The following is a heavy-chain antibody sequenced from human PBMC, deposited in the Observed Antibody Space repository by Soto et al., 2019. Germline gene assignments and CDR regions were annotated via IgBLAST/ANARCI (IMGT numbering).Heavy chain of an antibody. D-gene: IGHD3-3*01. J-gene: IGHJ4*02. Sequence: GGSLRLSCAASGFTFSSAWMSWVRQAPGKGLEWVGRIKSKTDGGTTDYAAPVKGRFTISRDDSKNTLYLQMNSLKTEDTAVYYCTTRIFGVVNFLLIDYWGQGTLVTSPQ. CDR1: GFTFSSAW. CDR2: IKSKTDGGTT. CDR3: TTRIFGVVNFLLIDY. V-gene: IGHV3-15*01.